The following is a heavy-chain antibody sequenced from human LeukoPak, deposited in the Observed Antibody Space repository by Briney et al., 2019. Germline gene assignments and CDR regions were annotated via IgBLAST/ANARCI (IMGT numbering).Heavy chain of an antibody. V-gene: IGHV3-9*01. Sequence: GRSLRLSCAASGFTFDDYAMPWVRQAPGKGLEWVSGISWNSGSIGYADSVKGRFTISRDNAKNSLYLQMNSLRAEDTALYYCAKGLRFLEWLTDFDYWGQGTLVTVSS. CDR3: AKGLRFLEWLTDFDY. CDR2: ISWNSGSI. CDR1: GFTFDDYA. D-gene: IGHD3-3*01. J-gene: IGHJ4*02.